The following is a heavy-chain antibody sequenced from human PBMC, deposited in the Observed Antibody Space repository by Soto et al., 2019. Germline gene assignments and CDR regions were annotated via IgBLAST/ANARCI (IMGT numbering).Heavy chain of an antibody. V-gene: IGHV3-30-3*01. D-gene: IGHD2-2*01. CDR3: ARGILVPAATPVEGYGMDV. Sequence: PGGSLRLSCAASGFTFSSYAMHWVRQAPGKGLEWVAVISYDGSNKYYADSVKGRFTISRDNSKNTLYLQMNSLRAEDTAVYYCARGILVPAATPVEGYGMDVWGQGTTVTVSS. CDR2: ISYDGSNK. J-gene: IGHJ6*02. CDR1: GFTFSSYA.